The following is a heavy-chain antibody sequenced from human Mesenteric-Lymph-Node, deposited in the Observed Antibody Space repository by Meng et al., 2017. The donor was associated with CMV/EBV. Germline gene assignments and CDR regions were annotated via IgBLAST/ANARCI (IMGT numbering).Heavy chain of an antibody. CDR2: ITSDGSNT. CDR1: GFTFSSYW. D-gene: IGHD2-2*01. J-gene: IGHJ4*02. Sequence: LSLTCAASGFTFSSYWMHWVRRAPGKGLVWVSHITSDGSNTNYADSVKGRFTISRDNAKNTLYLQMNSLRAEDSAVYYCARGGCSSTSCLDYWGQGTLVTVSS. CDR3: ARGGCSSTSCLDY. V-gene: IGHV3-74*01.